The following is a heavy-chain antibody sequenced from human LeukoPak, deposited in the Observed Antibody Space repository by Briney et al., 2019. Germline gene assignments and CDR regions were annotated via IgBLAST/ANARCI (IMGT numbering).Heavy chain of an antibody. Sequence: AGGSLRLSCAASGFTVSSYYMTWVRQAPGKGLEWVSVIYSGGGTYYADSVKGRVAISRDNSNNTVFLQMNIVRAEDTAVYYCARSYSNHLFGMDVWGQGTTVTVSS. CDR1: GFTVSSYY. CDR2: IYSGGGT. D-gene: IGHD4-11*01. J-gene: IGHJ6*02. V-gene: IGHV3-66*01. CDR3: ARSYSNHLFGMDV.